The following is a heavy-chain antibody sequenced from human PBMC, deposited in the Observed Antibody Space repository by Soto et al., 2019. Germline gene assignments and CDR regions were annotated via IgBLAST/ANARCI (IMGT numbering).Heavy chain of an antibody. CDR3: ARDLGVQWLRWEANWFDP. V-gene: IGHV1-18*01. J-gene: IGHJ5*02. Sequence: ASVKVSCKASGYTFTSYGISWVRQAPGQGLEWMGWISAYNGNTNYAQKLQGRVTMTTDTSTSTAYMELRSLRSDDTAVYYCARDLGVQWLRWEANWFDPWGQGTLVTVSS. D-gene: IGHD5-12*01. CDR2: ISAYNGNT. CDR1: GYTFTSYG.